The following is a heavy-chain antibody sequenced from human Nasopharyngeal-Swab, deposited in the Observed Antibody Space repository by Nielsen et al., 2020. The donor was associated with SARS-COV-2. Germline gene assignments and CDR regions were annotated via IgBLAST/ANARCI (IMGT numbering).Heavy chain of an antibody. CDR2: IYYSGST. CDR1: GGSISSGYYY. V-gene: IGHV4-30-4*01. CDR3: ARIVSRGIFGVVAHFDY. D-gene: IGHD3-3*01. Sequence: SETLSLTCTVSGGSISSGYYYWSWIRQPPGKGLEWIGYIYYSGSTYYNPSLKSRLTISVATSKNQFSLKLSSVTAADTAVYYCARIVSRGIFGVVAHFDYWGQGTLVTVSS. J-gene: IGHJ4*02.